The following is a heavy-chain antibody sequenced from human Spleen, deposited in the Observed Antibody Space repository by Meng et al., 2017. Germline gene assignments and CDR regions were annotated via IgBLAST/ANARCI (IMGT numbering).Heavy chain of an antibody. CDR1: GGSISSSNW. V-gene: IGHV4-4*02. CDR2: IYHSGST. Sequence: QVQLQQWGAGLLKPSETLSLTCGVYGGSISSSNWWSWVRQPPGKGLEWIGEIYHSGSTNYNPSLKSRVTISVDKSKNQFSLKLSSVTAADTAVYYCQKLAGGSDSWGQGTLVTVSS. CDR3: QKLAGGSDS. D-gene: IGHD2-8*02. J-gene: IGHJ4*02.